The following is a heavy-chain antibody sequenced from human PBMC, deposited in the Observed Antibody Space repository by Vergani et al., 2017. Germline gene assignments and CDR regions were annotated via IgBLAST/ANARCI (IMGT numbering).Heavy chain of an antibody. V-gene: IGHV3-30-3*01. CDR3: AREGLSSSWSYYYYYCMDV. Sequence: QVQLVESGGGVVQPGRSLRLSCAASGFTFSSYAMHWVRQAPGKGLEWVAVISYDGSNKYYADSVKGRFTISRDNSKNTLYLQMNSLRAEDTAVYYCAREGLSSSWSYYYYYCMDVWGRGTTVTVSS. CDR2: ISYDGSNK. CDR1: GFTFSSYA. J-gene: IGHJ6*03. D-gene: IGHD6-13*01.